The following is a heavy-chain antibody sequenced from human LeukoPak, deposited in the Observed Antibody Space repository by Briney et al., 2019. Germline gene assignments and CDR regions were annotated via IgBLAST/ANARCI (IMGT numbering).Heavy chain of an antibody. J-gene: IGHJ4*02. CDR2: INSISSTI. D-gene: IGHD3-16*02. V-gene: IGHV3-48*03. Sequence: PGGSLRLSCEASGFTFSTYEMNWVRQAPGKGLEWVSYINSISSTIYYARSVKGRFTISRDNAKNSLYLQMNSLGAEDTAVYYCARWHLYTGGSYRYFFDLWGQGTLVTVSS. CDR3: ARWHLYTGGSYRYFFDL. CDR1: GFTFSTYE.